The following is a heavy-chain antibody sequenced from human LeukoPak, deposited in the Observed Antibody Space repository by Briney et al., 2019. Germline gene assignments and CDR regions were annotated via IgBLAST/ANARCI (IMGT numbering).Heavy chain of an antibody. CDR3: ARDQITMTQNWFDP. J-gene: IGHJ5*02. CDR2: IYSGGST. CDR1: GFTVSSNY. V-gene: IGHV3-66*02. D-gene: IGHD3-22*01. Sequence: GGSLRLSCAASGFTVSSNYMSWVRQAPGKGLEWVSVIYSGGSTYYADSVKGRFTISRDNSKNTLYLQMNSLRAEDTAVYYCARDQITMTQNWFDPWGQGTLVTVSS.